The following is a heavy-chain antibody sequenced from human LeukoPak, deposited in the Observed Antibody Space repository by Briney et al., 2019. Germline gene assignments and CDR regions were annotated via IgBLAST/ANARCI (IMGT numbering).Heavy chain of an antibody. CDR2: IYTSGST. Sequence: SETLSLTCTISGGSISSYYWSWIRQPAGKGLEWIGRIYTSGSTNYNPSLESRVTISVDTSKNQFSLKLSSVTAADTAVYYCARVANRYSSSWDYYYYMDVWGKGTTVTVSS. D-gene: IGHD6-13*01. CDR1: GGSISSYY. J-gene: IGHJ6*03. CDR3: ARVANRYSSSWDYYYYMDV. V-gene: IGHV4-4*07.